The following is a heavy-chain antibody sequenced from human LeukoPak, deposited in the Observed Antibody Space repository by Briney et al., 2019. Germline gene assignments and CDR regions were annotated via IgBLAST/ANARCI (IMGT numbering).Heavy chain of an antibody. CDR1: GGSINSGDYY. Sequence: PSQTLSLTCTVSGGSINSGDYYWSWIRQPPGKGLEWIGYIYYSGSTYYNPSLKSRVTISVDTSKNQFSLKLSSVTAADTAVYYCARGKGIVATITGGFDPWGQGTLVTVSS. CDR3: ARGKGIVATITGGFDP. CDR2: IYYSGST. V-gene: IGHV4-30-4*08. J-gene: IGHJ5*02. D-gene: IGHD5-12*01.